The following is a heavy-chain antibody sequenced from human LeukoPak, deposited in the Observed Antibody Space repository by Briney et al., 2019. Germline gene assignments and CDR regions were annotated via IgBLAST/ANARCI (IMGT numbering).Heavy chain of an antibody. Sequence: SQTLSLTCTVSGGSISSGGYYWSWIRQHPGKGLEWIGYIYCSGSTYYNPSLKNRVTISVDTSKNQFSLKLSSVTAADTAVYYCARDSSSWFDYWGQGTLVTVSS. CDR2: IYCSGST. D-gene: IGHD6-13*01. V-gene: IGHV4-31*03. CDR3: ARDSSSWFDY. CDR1: GGSISSGGYY. J-gene: IGHJ4*02.